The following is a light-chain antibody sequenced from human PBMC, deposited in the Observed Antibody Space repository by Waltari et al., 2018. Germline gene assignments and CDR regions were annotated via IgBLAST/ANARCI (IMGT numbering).Light chain of an antibody. J-gene: IGKJ2*01. V-gene: IGKV2-30*01. CDR2: KVS. CDR3: GQGTHWPPYT. Sequence: DVVLTQSPLSLPITPGQPASISCRSSQSLLDSDGDTYLSWYQRKPGQPPRLLIYKVSIRDSGVPDRFSGSGAGTDFTLKITRVEAEDVGVYYCGQGTHWPPYTFGQGTKVEIK. CDR1: QSLLDSDGDTY.